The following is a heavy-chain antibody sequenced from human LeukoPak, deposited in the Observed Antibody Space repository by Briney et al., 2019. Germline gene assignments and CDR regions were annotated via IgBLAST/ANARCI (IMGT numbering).Heavy chain of an antibody. V-gene: IGHV3-23*01. CDR1: GFTFSSYA. J-gene: IGHJ6*03. D-gene: IGHD6-13*01. CDR3: AKGGTDSSSWYSQTLIYYYYMDV. Sequence: GGSLRLSCAASGFTFSSYAMSWVRQAPGKGLEWVSGISGSGGSTYYADSVKGRFTISRDNSKNTLYVQMNSLRAEDTAVYYCAKGGTDSSSWYSQTLIYYYYMDVWGRGTTVTVSS. CDR2: ISGSGGST.